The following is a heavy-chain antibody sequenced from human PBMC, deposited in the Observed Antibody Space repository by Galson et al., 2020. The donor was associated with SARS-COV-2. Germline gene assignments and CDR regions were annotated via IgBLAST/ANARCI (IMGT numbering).Heavy chain of an antibody. J-gene: IGHJ6*03. CDR1: GFTFSDYY. D-gene: IGHD1-26*01. Sequence: GGSLRLSCAASGFTFSDYYMSWNRQAPGKGLEWVSYISSSGSTIYYADSVKGRFTISRDNAKNSLYLQMNSLRAEDTAVYYCARFQSGSYDVDYYYYMDVWGKGTTVTISS. CDR2: ISSSGSTI. CDR3: ARFQSGSYDVDYYYYMDV. V-gene: IGHV3-11*04.